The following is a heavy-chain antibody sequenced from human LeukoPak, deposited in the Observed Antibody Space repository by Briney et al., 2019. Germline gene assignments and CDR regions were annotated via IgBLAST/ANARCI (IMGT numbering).Heavy chain of an antibody. CDR2: ISWNSGSI. CDR3: AKDLYSSSSGSDY. J-gene: IGHJ4*02. V-gene: IGHV3-9*03. Sequence: GGSLRLSCAASGFTFDDYAMHWVRQAPGKGLEWVSGISWNSGSIGYADSVKGRFTISRDNAKNSLYLQMNSLRAEDMALYYCAKDLYSSSSGSDYWGQGTLVTVSS. D-gene: IGHD6-6*01. CDR1: GFTFDDYA.